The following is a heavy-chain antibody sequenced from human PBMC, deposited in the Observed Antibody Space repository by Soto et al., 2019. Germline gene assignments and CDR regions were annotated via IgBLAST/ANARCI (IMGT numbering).Heavy chain of an antibody. J-gene: IGHJ4*02. CDR1: DDSLTTNKYA. D-gene: IGHD3-10*01. V-gene: IGHV4-31*03. CDR2: VYSNGNT. CDR3: ARASYFRPSGSYYFVS. Sequence: SETLSLTCTVSDDSLTTNKYARTWIRQNPEKGLEWIGYVYSNGNTRSSPSLQSRVSMSVDTSKSHFSLRLSSVTAADTAVYFCARASYFRPSGSYYFVSWGQGTLVTVSS.